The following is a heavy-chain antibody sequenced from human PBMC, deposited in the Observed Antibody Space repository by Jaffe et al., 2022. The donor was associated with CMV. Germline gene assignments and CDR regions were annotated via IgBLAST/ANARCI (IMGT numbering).Heavy chain of an antibody. V-gene: IGHV3-30*18. CDR2: ISYDGINK. D-gene: IGHD3-10*01. CDR1: KFTFNTYG. CDR3: AKADYYGSGTLHCFDY. Sequence: QVQLVESGGGVVQPGRSLRLSCAASKFTFNTYGMHWVRQAPGKGLEWVAVISYDGINKFYADSVKGRFTISRDNSKNTLYLQMNSLRSEDTAVYYCAKADYYGSGTLHCFDYWGQGTLVTVSS. J-gene: IGHJ4*02.